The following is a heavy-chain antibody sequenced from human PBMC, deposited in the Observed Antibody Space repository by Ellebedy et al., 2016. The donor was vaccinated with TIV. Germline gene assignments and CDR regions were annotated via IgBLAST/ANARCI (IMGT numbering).Heavy chain of an antibody. Sequence: GGSLRLXXTASGFPFSSYWMSWVRQAPGKGLEWVSGISGRSGNTYYAAPVKGRFTISRDNSKNTLFLQVNSLRAEDTAVYYCAKDQEYFDYMDVWGKGTTVTVSS. V-gene: IGHV3-23*01. CDR2: ISGRSGNT. CDR3: AKDQEYFDYMDV. CDR1: GFPFSSYW. J-gene: IGHJ6*03.